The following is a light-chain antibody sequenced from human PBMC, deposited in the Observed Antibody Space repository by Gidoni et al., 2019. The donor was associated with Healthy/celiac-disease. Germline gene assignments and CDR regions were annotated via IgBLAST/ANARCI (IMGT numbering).Light chain of an antibody. CDR3: QQFNSYPPLFT. J-gene: IGKJ3*01. Sequence: AIQLTQSTSSLSASVGDRVTITCRASQGISSALAWYQQKPGKAPKLLIYDASSLESGVPSSFSGSGSGTDFTLTISSLQPEDFATYYCQQFNSYPPLFTFXPXTKVDIK. CDR1: QGISSA. CDR2: DAS. V-gene: IGKV1-13*02.